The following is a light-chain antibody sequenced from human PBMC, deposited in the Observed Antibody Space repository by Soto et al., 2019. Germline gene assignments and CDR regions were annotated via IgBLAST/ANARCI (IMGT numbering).Light chain of an antibody. Sequence: QSALTQPPSASGSRGQSVTISCTGTSVDINYVSWFQQHPGKAPKLIICEVTKRPSGVPDRFSGSKSGNTASLTVSGLQDDDEAAYYCSSYAGRDIWVFGGGTKVTVL. V-gene: IGLV2-8*01. CDR1: SVDINY. CDR2: EVT. J-gene: IGLJ3*02. CDR3: SSYAGRDIWV.